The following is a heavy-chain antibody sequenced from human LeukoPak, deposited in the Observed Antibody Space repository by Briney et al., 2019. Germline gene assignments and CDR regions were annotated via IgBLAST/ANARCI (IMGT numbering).Heavy chain of an antibody. CDR1: GFIFSGAW. D-gene: IGHD6-13*01. CDR3: ARIMNSSPDY. CDR2: IKEDGSEK. V-gene: IGHV3-7*01. Sequence: GGSLRLSCAASGFIFSGAWMSWVRQAPGKGLEWVASIKEDGSEKDYVDSVIGRFTISRDNAKNSVYLQMNSLRAEDTAVYYCARIMNSSPDYWGQGTLVTVSS. J-gene: IGHJ4*02.